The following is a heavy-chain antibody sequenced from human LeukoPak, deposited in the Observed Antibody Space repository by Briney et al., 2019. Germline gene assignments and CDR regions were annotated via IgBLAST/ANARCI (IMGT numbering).Heavy chain of an antibody. CDR3: ARESAAVADYYYMDV. CDR1: GGSISSYY. V-gene: IGHV4-4*07. CDR2: IYTSGST. Sequence: PSETLSLTCTVSGGSISSYYWSWIRQPAGKGLEWIGRIYTSGSTNYNPSLKSRVTMSVDTSKNQFSLKLSSVTAADTAVYYCARESAAVADYYYMDVWGKGTTVTVSS. J-gene: IGHJ6*03. D-gene: IGHD6-19*01.